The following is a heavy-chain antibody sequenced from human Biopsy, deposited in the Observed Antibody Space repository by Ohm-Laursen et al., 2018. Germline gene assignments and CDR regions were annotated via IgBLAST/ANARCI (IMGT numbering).Heavy chain of an antibody. V-gene: IGHV4-59*07. CDR2: IYYSGST. D-gene: IGHD2/OR15-2a*01. CDR3: ARATNSTGWPYYYFYGMDV. CDR1: GGSISIDY. J-gene: IGHJ6*02. Sequence: SDTLSLTCTVSGGSISIDYWSWIRQTPGKGLEWIGYIYYSGSTNYNPSLKSRVTISVDTSKNQFSLRLNSVTAADTAVYYCARATNSTGWPYYYFYGMDVWGQGTTVTVSS.